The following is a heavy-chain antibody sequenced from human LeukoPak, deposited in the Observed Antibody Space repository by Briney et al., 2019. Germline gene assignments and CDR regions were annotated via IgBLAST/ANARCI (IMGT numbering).Heavy chain of an antibody. CDR3: ARSSLLWFGDNNWFDP. CDR1: GGSISSGGYY. J-gene: IGHJ5*02. Sequence: SQTLSLTCTVSGGSISSGGYYWSWIRQHPGKGLEWIGYIYYSGSTYYNPSLKSRVTISADTSKNQFSLRLSSVTAADTAVYYCARSSLLWFGDNNWFDPWGQGALVTVSS. D-gene: IGHD3-10*01. CDR2: IYYSGST. V-gene: IGHV4-31*03.